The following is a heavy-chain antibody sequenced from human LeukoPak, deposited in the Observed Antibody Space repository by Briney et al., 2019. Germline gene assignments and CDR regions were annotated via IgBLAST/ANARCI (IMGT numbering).Heavy chain of an antibody. J-gene: IGHJ4*02. V-gene: IGHV3-21*01. Sequence: GGSLRLSCAASGFLFGGHAMMWVRQAPGKGLECVSSISSSATYINYADSVKGRFTISRDNAKNSLFLDKNSLRAEDAAVYYCVRAALRVDFFDSWGQGTLVTVSS. CDR1: GFLFGGHA. CDR2: ISSSATYI. D-gene: IGHD2-15*01. CDR3: VRAALRVDFFDS.